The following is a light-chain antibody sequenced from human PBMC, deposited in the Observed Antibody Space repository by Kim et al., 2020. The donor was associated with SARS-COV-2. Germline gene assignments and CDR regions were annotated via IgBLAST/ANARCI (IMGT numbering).Light chain of an antibody. CDR2: GAS. Sequence: SPGYRATLSCRASRSVSGDYFAWYQQKPGQAPRLVIYGASTRATGIPDRFSGSGSGTDFTLTINRLEPEDFAVYYCQQYAGSPLYSFGQGTKLEI. CDR1: RSVSGDY. J-gene: IGKJ2*03. V-gene: IGKV3-20*01. CDR3: QQYAGSPLYS.